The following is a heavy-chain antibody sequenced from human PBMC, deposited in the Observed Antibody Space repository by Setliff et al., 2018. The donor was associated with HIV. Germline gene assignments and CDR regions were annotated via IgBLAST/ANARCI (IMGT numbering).Heavy chain of an antibody. D-gene: IGHD1-1*01. CDR2: IKSKAYGETT. CDR3: TPPPGTY. Sequence: SLRLSCTASGFTFGEYAMSWVRQAPGKGLEWVGIIKSKAYGETTEYAAPVKGRFTLSRDDSKSIAYLQMNSLKTEDTGVYYCTPPPGTYWGQGTLVTVSS. J-gene: IGHJ4*02. CDR1: GFTFGEYA. V-gene: IGHV3-49*04.